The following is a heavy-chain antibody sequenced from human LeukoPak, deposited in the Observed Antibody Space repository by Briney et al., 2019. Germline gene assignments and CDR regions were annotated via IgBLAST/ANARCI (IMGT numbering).Heavy chain of an antibody. D-gene: IGHD1-7*01. CDR3: AEKKRELRGFDY. CDR2: IGGSGGST. V-gene: IGHV3-23*01. CDR1: GFTFSSYA. Sequence: GGSLRLSCAASGFTFSSYAMSWVRQAPGKGLEGGSVIGGSGGSTYYADSVKGRFTISRENSKNTLYLQMSSLRAEDTAVYYCAEKKRELRGFDYWGQGTLVTVSS. J-gene: IGHJ4*02.